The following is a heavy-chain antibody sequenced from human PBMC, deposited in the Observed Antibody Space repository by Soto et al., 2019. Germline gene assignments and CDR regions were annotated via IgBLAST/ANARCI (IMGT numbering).Heavy chain of an antibody. CDR1: GFIFDSYS. CDR3: AKSGDSAGWGIDF. J-gene: IGHJ4*02. D-gene: IGHD6-19*01. Sequence: GGSLRLSCVGSGFIFDSYSMNWVRQAPGKGLEWVSYINSGSDSIYYAESVKGRFTISRDNARNSLSLQMNSLTDEDMAVYYCAKSGDSAGWGIDFWRQGTLVTVSS. V-gene: IGHV3-48*02. CDR2: INSGSDSI.